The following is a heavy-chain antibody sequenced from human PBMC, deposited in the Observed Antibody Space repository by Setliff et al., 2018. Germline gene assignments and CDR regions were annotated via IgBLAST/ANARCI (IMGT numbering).Heavy chain of an antibody. CDR1: GYTFTGGYY. CDR2: INPNSGGP. J-gene: IGHJ3*01. Sequence: ASVKVSCKASGYTFTGGYYIHWFRQATGQGLEWMGWINPNSGGPKYAQNFQGRVTMTRDTSITTAYMELSRLRSDDTAVYYCARKMGTIAFDFWGQGTMVTVSS. V-gene: IGHV1-2*02. D-gene: IGHD7-27*01. CDR3: ARKMGTIAFDF.